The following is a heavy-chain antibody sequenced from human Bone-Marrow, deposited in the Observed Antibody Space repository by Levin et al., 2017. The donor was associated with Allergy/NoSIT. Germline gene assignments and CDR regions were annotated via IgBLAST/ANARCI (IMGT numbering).Heavy chain of an antibody. V-gene: IGHV3-23*01. CDR2: ITDRGDKT. D-gene: IGHD6-6*01. CDR3: ATIEYSSSARSFNALDV. CDR1: GFTFSSFA. J-gene: IGHJ6*02. Sequence: GGSLRLSCAASGFTFSSFAMSWVRQAPGKGLEWVSTITDRGDKTYYVDSVKGRFTISRDNSKDTLYLQMNSLRADDTAVYYCATIEYSSSARSFNALDVWGQGATVTVSS.